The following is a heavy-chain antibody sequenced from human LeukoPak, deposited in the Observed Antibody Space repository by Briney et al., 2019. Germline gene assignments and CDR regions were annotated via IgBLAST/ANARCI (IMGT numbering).Heavy chain of an antibody. D-gene: IGHD3-10*01. CDR3: AKDSRYVSGD. CDR2: SFGNTM. V-gene: IGHV3-74*01. Sequence: GGSLRLSCEASGFTFSSHWMHWVRQDPGRGLLWVSRSFGNTMGYADFVKGRFIISRDNAKNTLYLEMNSLREEDTAVYYCAKDSRYVSGDWGQGTLVTVSS. J-gene: IGHJ4*02. CDR1: GFTFSSHW.